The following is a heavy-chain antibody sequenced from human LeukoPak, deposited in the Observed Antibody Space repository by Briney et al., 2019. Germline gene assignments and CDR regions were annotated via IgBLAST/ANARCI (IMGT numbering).Heavy chain of an antibody. D-gene: IGHD4-17*01. CDR2: IKQDGSEK. Sequence: GGSLRLSCAASGFTFSDYWMSWVRQAPGKGLEWVANIKQDGSEKHYVDSVKGRFTISRDNAKISLYLQMNSLRAEDTAVYYCARDLYGDYSPFDYWGQGTLVTVSS. V-gene: IGHV3-7*04. CDR1: GFTFSDYW. J-gene: IGHJ4*02. CDR3: ARDLYGDYSPFDY.